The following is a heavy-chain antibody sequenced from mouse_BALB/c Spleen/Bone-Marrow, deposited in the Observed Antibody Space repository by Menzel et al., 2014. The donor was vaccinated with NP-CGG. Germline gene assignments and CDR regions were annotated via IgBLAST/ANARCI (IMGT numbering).Heavy chain of an antibody. CDR1: GPNVKDTY. CDR2: IDPANGNT. Sequence: VQLQQSGAELVKPGASVKLSCTASGPNVKDTYMHWVKQRPEQGLEWIGRIDPANGNTKYDPKFQGKATITADTSSNTAYLQLSSLTSEDTAVYYCARNYGYGKSFAYWGQGTLVTVSA. D-gene: IGHD2-2*01. V-gene: IGHV14-3*02. CDR3: ARNYGYGKSFAY. J-gene: IGHJ3*01.